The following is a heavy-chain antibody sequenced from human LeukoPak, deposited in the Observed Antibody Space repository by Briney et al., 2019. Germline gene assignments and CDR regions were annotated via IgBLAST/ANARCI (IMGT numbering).Heavy chain of an antibody. V-gene: IGHV3-7*01. CDR3: ARANKLWLIGDGFDY. J-gene: IGHJ4*02. D-gene: IGHD5-18*01. CDR2: IKQDGTEK. Sequence: GGSLRLSCAASGFTFTTYWMSWVRQAPGKGLEWVANIKQDGTEKYYVDSVKGRFTISRDNAKNTLYLQMNSLRAEDTAVYYCARANKLWLIGDGFDYWGQGTLVTVSS. CDR1: GFTFTTYW.